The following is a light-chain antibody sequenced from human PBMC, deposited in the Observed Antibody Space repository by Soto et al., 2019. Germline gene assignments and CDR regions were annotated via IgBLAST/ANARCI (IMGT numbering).Light chain of an antibody. J-gene: IGKJ5*01. CDR2: AAS. Sequence: DIQLTQSPSFLSASVGDRVTITCRASQGISSYLAWYQQKPGKAPKLLIYAASTLQSGVPSRFSGSGSGTEFTLTISSLEPEDFAVYYCQQRHNWITFGQGTRLEIK. CDR1: QGISSY. CDR3: QQRHNWIT. V-gene: IGKV1-9*01.